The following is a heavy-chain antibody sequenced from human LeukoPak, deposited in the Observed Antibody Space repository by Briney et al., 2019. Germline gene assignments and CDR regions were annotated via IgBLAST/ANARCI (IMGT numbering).Heavy chain of an antibody. V-gene: IGHV3-23*01. J-gene: IGHJ5*02. Sequence: PGGSLRLSCAASGFTFSSYAMSWVRQAPGKGLEWVSTINNSGGNTYYADSVKGRFTTSRDNSKNTLYLQMNSLRAEDTAVYYCVKNLGSCSSTSCYGWFDPWGQGTLVTVSS. CDR1: GFTFSSYA. CDR3: VKNLGSCSSTSCYGWFDP. D-gene: IGHD2-2*01. CDR2: INNSGGNT.